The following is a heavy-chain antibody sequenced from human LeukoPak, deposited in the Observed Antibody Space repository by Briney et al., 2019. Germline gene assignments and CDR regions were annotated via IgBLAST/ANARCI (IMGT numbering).Heavy chain of an antibody. D-gene: IGHD6-13*01. Sequence: SETLSLTCAVYGGSFSGYYWSWIRQPPGKGLEWIGEINHSGSTNYNPSLKSRVTMSVDTSKNQFSLKLSSVTAADTAVYYCARLDAAAGRTLDYWGQGTLVTVSS. J-gene: IGHJ4*02. CDR3: ARLDAAAGRTLDY. CDR2: INHSGST. V-gene: IGHV4-34*01. CDR1: GGSFSGYY.